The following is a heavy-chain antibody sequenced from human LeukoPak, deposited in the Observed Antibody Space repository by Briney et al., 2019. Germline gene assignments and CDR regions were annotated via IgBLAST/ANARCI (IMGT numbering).Heavy chain of an antibody. V-gene: IGHV3-7*01. CDR2: IKQDGSKK. J-gene: IGHJ4*02. CDR1: GFTFSSHG. D-gene: IGHD3-10*01. Sequence: GGSLRLSCAASGFTFSSHGMHWVRQAPGKGLEWVANIKQDGSKKNYVDSVKGRFTISRDNGKNSLYLQMNSLRAEDTAVYYCAGRSGSFDCWGQGTLVTVSS. CDR3: AGRSGSFDC.